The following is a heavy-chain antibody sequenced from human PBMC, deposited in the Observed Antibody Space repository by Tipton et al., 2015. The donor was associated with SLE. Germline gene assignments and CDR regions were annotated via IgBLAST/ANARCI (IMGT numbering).Heavy chain of an antibody. D-gene: IGHD2-15*01. CDR1: GGSISSGSYY. CDR2: IYTSGST. Sequence: LRLSCTVSGGSISSGSYYWNWIRQPAGKGLEWIGHIYTSGSTNYNPSLKSRVTISVDTSKNQFSLKLSSVTAADTAVYYCARILDTTISDLGLWGQGTLVTVSS. V-gene: IGHV4-61*09. J-gene: IGHJ4*02. CDR3: ARILDTTISDLGL.